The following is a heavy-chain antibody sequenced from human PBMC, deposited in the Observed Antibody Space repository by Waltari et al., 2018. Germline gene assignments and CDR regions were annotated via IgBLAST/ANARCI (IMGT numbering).Heavy chain of an antibody. V-gene: IGHV4-4*02. D-gene: IGHD1-26*01. CDR1: GDSLSNNYW. CDR2: IHGTGKT. Sequence: QLQLQQSGPGLVKPSESLFLSFPVSGDSLSNNYWWSWVRQPPGKGLEWIGQIHGTGKTNYNPSLESRVTVSMDTSNNQFSLRVTSPTAADTAIYFCARDRGRGLYLDSWGQGTLVTVS. CDR3: ARDRGRGLYLDS. J-gene: IGHJ4*02.